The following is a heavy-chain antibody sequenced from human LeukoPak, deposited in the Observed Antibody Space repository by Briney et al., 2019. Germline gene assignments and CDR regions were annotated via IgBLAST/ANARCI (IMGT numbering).Heavy chain of an antibody. CDR3: ARGFLGYCSSTSCSTYDAFDI. J-gene: IGHJ3*02. CDR1: GSSFTSYW. Sequence: GESLQISCQGSGSSFTSYWIGWVRQLPGKGLEWMGIIYPGDSDTRYSPSFQGQVTISADKSISTAYLQWSSLKASDTAMYYCARGFLGYCSSTSCSTYDAFDIWGQGTMVTVSS. D-gene: IGHD2-2*01. CDR2: IYPGDSDT. V-gene: IGHV5-51*01.